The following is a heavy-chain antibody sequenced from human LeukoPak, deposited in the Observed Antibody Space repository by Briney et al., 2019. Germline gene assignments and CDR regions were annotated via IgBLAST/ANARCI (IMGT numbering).Heavy chain of an antibody. CDR3: AALIIGRPFDY. J-gene: IGHJ4*02. CDR1: GFTVTSNS. V-gene: IGHV3-48*04. D-gene: IGHD1-26*01. CDR2: ISSSGSTI. Sequence: KTGGSLRLSCTVSGFTVTSNSMSWVRQAPGKGLEWVSYISSSGSTIYYADSVKGRFTISRDNAKDSLDLQMNNLRAEDTAVYYCAALIIGRPFDYWGQGTLVIVSS.